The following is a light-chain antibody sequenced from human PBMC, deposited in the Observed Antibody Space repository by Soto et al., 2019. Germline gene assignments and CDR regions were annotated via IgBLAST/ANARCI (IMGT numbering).Light chain of an antibody. Sequence: EIVMTQSPATLSVSPGERATLSCRASQSVSSNLAWYQQKPGQAPRLLIYGASTRATGIPARFIGSGSGTEFTLTISSLQSEDFAVYYCQHYNHWPPWTFGQGPKVEIK. V-gene: IGKV3-15*01. CDR3: QHYNHWPPWT. J-gene: IGKJ1*01. CDR1: QSVSSN. CDR2: GAS.